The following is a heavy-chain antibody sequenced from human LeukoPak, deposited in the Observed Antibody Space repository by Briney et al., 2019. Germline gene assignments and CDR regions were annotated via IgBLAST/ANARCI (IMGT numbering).Heavy chain of an antibody. Sequence: PGGSLRLSCTASGFTFGDYAMSWVRQAPGKGLEWVGFIRSKAYGGTTEYAASVKGRFTISRDDSKSIAYLQMNSLKTEDTAVYYCTRARDLAYGMDVWGQGTTVTVSS. CDR3: TRARDLAYGMDV. V-gene: IGHV3-49*04. D-gene: IGHD3/OR15-3a*01. J-gene: IGHJ6*02. CDR2: IRSKAYGGTT. CDR1: GFTFGDYA.